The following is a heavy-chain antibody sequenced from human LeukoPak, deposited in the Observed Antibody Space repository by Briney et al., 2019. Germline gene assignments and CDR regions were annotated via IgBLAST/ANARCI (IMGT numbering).Heavy chain of an antibody. V-gene: IGHV4-34*01. CDR2: INHSGST. CDR3: AREDIVVVPAALPYYYYGMDV. D-gene: IGHD2-2*01. Sequence: PSETLSLTCAVYGGSFSGYYWSWIRQPPGKGLEWIGEINHSGSTNYNPSLKSRVTISVDTSKNQFSLKLSSVTAADTAVYYCAREDIVVVPAALPYYYYGMDVWGQGTTVTVSS. J-gene: IGHJ6*02. CDR1: GGSFSGYY.